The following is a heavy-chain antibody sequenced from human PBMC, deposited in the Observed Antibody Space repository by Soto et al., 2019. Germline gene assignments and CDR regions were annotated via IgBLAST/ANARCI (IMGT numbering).Heavy chain of an antibody. CDR3: GKDLGIAVADARDYGMDV. D-gene: IGHD6-19*01. Sequence: GGSLRLSCAASGFTFSSYAMSWVSQAPGKGLEWVSAISGSGGSTYYADSVKGRFTISRDNSKNTLYLQMNSLRAEDTAVYYCGKDLGIAVADARDYGMDVWGQGTTVTVSS. V-gene: IGHV3-23*01. CDR1: GFTFSSYA. J-gene: IGHJ6*02. CDR2: ISGSGGST.